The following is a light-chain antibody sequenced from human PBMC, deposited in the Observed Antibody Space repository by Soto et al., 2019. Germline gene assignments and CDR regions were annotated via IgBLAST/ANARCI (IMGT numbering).Light chain of an antibody. V-gene: IGLV2-14*01. CDR3: SSHTISSALQV. CDR1: SSDVGGYNY. Sequence: QSVLTQPRSVSGSPGQSVTISCTGTSSDVGGYNYVSWYQQHPGKAPKLMIYGVSNRPSGVSNRFSGSKSGNTASLTISGLQADDEADYYCSSHTISSALQVFGTGTKVTVL. J-gene: IGLJ1*01. CDR2: GVS.